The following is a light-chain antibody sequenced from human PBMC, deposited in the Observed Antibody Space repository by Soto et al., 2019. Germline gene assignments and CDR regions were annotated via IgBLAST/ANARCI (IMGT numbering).Light chain of an antibody. J-gene: IGKJ1*01. V-gene: IGKV3-20*01. Sequence: EIVLTQSPGTLSLSPGERATLSCRASQSVSSSYLAWYQQKPGQAPRLFIYAASIRATGIPDRFSGSGSGTDFTLTISRLELEDFAVYYCQQYGLSPRTFGRGTKVEIK. CDR2: AAS. CDR3: QQYGLSPRT. CDR1: QSVSSSY.